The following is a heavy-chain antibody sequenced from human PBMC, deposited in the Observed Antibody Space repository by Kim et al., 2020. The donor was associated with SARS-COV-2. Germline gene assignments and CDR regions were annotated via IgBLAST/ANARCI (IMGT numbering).Heavy chain of an antibody. CDR1: GYTFTSYA. J-gene: IGHJ6*02. CDR3: ARAHRGWNYDYYYGMDV. V-gene: IGHV7-4-1*02. D-gene: IGHD1-1*01. CDR2: INTNTGNP. Sequence: ASVKVSCKASGYTFTSYAMNWVRQAPGQGLEWMGWINTNTGNPTYAQGFTGRFVFSLDTSVSTAYLQISSLKAEDTAVYYCARAHRGWNYDYYYGMDVWGQGTTVTVSS.